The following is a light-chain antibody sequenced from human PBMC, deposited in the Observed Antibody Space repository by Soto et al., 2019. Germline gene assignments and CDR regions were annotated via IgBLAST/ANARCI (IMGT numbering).Light chain of an antibody. CDR1: KSISSW. J-gene: IGKJ1*01. CDR3: QQYNSYST. V-gene: IGKV1-5*01. CDR2: AAS. Sequence: DIQMTQSPSTLSASGGDRVTITFRASKSISSWLAWYQQKPGKAPKLLIYAASSLESGVPSRFSGSGSGTEFTLTISSLQPDDFATYYCQQYNSYSTFGQGGKADI.